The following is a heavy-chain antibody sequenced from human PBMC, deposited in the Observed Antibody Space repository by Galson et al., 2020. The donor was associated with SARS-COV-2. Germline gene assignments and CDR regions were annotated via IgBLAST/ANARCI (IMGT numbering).Heavy chain of an antibody. CDR1: GYTFISFY. V-gene: IGHV1-46*04. CDR3: AREWVDINSSVFDY. D-gene: IGHD2-15*01. CDR2: INPSGDNT. J-gene: IGHJ4*02. Sequence: ASVKVSCKASGYTFISFYIHWVRQAPGHGLEWLGVINPSGDNTSYAQTLRGRVTVTRDMSTQTVYMGLSSLTSEDTAVYYCAREWVDINSSVFDYWGQGSLVVVSS.